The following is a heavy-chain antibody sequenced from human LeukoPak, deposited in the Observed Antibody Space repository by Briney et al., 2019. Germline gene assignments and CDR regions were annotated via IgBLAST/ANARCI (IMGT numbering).Heavy chain of an antibody. V-gene: IGHV3-7*03. Sequence: GGSLRLSCAASGFTFSDYWMNWVRQAPGKGLEWVANINQDGSAKYYVDSVKGRFTFSRDNAMNSLFLQMNSLRAEDTAVYYCAKDLRSYSSSWPSFDYWGQGTLVTVSS. CDR3: AKDLRSYSSSWPSFDY. J-gene: IGHJ4*02. CDR2: INQDGSAK. CDR1: GFTFSDYW. D-gene: IGHD6-13*01.